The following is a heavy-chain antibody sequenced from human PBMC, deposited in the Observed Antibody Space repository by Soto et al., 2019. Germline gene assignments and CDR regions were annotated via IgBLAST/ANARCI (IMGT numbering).Heavy chain of an antibody. J-gene: IGHJ3*02. V-gene: IGHV3-23*01. CDR1: GFTFSSYA. CDR3: TASSGWYNAFDT. CDR2: LSGSGGST. Sequence: EVQLLESGGGLVQPGGSLRLSCAASGFTFSSYAMSWVRQAPGKGLEWVSALSGSGGSTYYADSVKGRFTISRDNSKNTLYLQMNSLRAEDTAVYYCTASSGWYNAFDTWGQGTMVTVSS. D-gene: IGHD6-19*01.